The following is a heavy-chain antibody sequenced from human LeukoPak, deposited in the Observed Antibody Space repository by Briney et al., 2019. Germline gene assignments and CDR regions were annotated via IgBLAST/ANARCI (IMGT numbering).Heavy chain of an antibody. D-gene: IGHD3-22*01. V-gene: IGHV1-69*06. CDR3: ARCIPPYYYDSSGYYQTQWSNWFDP. CDR2: IIPTFDTA. J-gene: IGHJ5*02. CDR1: GGTFSSYA. Sequence: SVKVSCKASGGTFSSYAITWVRQAPGQGLEWMGGIIPTFDTANYAQKFQGRVTITADKSTSTVYMELSRLRSEDTALYYCARCIPPYYYDSSGYYQTQWSNWFDPWGQGTLVTVSS.